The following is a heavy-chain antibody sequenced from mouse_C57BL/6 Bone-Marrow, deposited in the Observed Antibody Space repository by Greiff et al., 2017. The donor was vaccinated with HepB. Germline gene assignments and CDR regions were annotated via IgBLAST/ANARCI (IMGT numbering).Heavy chain of an antibody. CDR2: ISLKSDDSAT. V-gene: IGHV6-3*01. Sequence: EVKLLQSGGGLVQPGGSMKLSCVASGFTFSNYWMNWVRQCPEKGLEWVAKISLKSDDSATHYAESVKGRFTISRDDSKRSIYLQMNNLGAEDTGIYYCTSAGEYWGQGTALTVTS. CDR1: GFTFSNYW. J-gene: IGHJ2*01. CDR3: TSAGEY.